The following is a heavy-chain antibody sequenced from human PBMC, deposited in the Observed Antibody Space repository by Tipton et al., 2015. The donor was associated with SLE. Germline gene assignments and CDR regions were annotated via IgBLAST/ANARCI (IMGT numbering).Heavy chain of an antibody. V-gene: IGHV3-23*01. CDR3: AKYSSGWYGNWYFDL. D-gene: IGHD6-19*01. Sequence: GSLRLSCAASGFTFSSYAMSWVRQAPGKGLEWVSAISGSGGSTYYADSVKGRFTISRDNSKNTLYLQMNSLRAEDTAVYYCAKYSSGWYGNWYFDLWGRGTLVTVSS. J-gene: IGHJ2*01. CDR1: GFTFSSYA. CDR2: ISGSGGST.